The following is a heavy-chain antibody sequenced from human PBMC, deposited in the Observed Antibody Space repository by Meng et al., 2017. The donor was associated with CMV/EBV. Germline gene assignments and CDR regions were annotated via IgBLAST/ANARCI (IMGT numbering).Heavy chain of an antibody. CDR2: ISSSSSYI. CDR3: ARIPKGSSWNYFDY. CDR1: GFTFSSYS. J-gene: IGHJ4*02. D-gene: IGHD6-13*01. V-gene: IGHV3-21*01. Sequence: GESLKISCAASGFTFSSYSMNWVRQAPGKGLEWVSSISSSSSYIYYEDSVKGRFTISRDNAKNSLYLQMNSLRAEDTAVYYCARIPKGSSWNYFDYWGQGTLVTVSS.